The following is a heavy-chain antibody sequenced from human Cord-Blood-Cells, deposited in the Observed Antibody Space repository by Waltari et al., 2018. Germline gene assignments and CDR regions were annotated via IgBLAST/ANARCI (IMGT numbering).Heavy chain of an antibody. CDR2: ISSSSSYR. CDR1: GFTFSSYS. V-gene: IGHV3-21*01. D-gene: IGHD3-10*01. CDR3: AAIRGDAFDI. J-gene: IGHJ3*02. Sequence: EVQLVESGGGLVKPGGSLRLSCAASGFTFSSYSMNWVRQAPGKGLEWVSSISSSSSYRYYADSVKGRFTISRDNAKNSLYLQMNSLRAEDTAVYYCAAIRGDAFDIWGQGTMVTVSS.